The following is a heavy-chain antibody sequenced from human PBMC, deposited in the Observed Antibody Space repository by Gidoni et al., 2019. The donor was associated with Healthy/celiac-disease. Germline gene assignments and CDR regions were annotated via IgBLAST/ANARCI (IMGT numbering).Heavy chain of an antibody. CDR1: GFTFSSYG. D-gene: IGHD3-10*01. V-gene: IGHV3-30*18. J-gene: IGHJ6*01. CDR2: ISYDGSNK. CDR3: AKDRVYINYYYYGMDV. Sequence: QVQLVESGGGVVQPGRSLRLSCAASGFTFSSYGMHWVRQAPGKGLEWVAVISYDGSNKYYADSVKGRFTISRDNSKNTLYLQMNSLRAEDTAVYYCAKDRVYINYYYYGMDVWGKGPRSPSPQ.